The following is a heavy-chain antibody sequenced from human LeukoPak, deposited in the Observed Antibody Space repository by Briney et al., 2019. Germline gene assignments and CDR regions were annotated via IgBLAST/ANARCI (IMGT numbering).Heavy chain of an antibody. CDR3: VKGRCDGGCHTREFDY. CDR2: INPDTSEI. CDR1: GFTFSSSW. J-gene: IGHJ4*02. Sequence: GGSLRLSCEASGFTFSSSWMSWVRQGPGKGLEWVASINPDTSEIHYVDAVRGRFTVSRDNANNFLYLQMNSLTPEDTALYYCVKGRCDGGCHTREFDYWGQGTLVTVSS. V-gene: IGHV3-7*03. D-gene: IGHD2-21*02.